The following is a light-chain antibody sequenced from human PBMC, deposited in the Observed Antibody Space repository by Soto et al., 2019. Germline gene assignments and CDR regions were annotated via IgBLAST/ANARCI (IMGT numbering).Light chain of an antibody. Sequence: EIVLTQSPGTLSLSPGERATLSCRASQSVDSSYTAWYQQKPGQAPRLLIYGASNRATGIPDRFSGTGSGTDFTLTISRLEPEDFAVYYCQQYGTAPPLYTFGQGTKLE. V-gene: IGKV3-20*01. CDR1: QSVDSSY. J-gene: IGKJ2*01. CDR3: QQYGTAPPLYT. CDR2: GAS.